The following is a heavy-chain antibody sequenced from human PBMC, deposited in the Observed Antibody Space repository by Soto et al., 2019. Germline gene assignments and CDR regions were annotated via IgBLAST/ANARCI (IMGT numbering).Heavy chain of an antibody. CDR2: ISSSSSTI. CDR3: ARILTYYYDSSGPDY. CDR1: GFTFSSYS. V-gene: IGHV3-48*02. Sequence: GSLRLSCAASGFTFSSYSMNWVRQAPGKGLEWVSYISSSSSTIYYADSVKGRFTISRDNAKNSLYLQMNSLRDEDTAVYYCARILTYYYDSSGPDYWGQGTLVTVSS. D-gene: IGHD3-22*01. J-gene: IGHJ4*02.